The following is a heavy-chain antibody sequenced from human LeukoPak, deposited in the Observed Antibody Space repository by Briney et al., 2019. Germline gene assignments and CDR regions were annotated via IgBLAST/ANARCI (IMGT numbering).Heavy chain of an antibody. CDR2: ISYSGST. D-gene: IGHD2-15*01. Sequence: SQTLSLTCTASGGSISSGAHYWSWIRQHPGKGLEWIGYISYSGSTYYNPSLKSRVTISVDTSKNQFSLKLSSVTAADTAVYYCAKVGYVNADYWGQGTLVTVSS. CDR1: GGSISSGAHY. V-gene: IGHV4-31*03. CDR3: AKVGYVNADY. J-gene: IGHJ4*02.